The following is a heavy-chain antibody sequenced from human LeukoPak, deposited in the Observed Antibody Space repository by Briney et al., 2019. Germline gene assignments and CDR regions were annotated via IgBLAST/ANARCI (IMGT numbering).Heavy chain of an antibody. V-gene: IGHV3-7*01. CDR3: ARDSAVSSFDY. CDR2: IKQDGSDK. D-gene: IGHD2-8*01. J-gene: IGHJ4*02. CDR1: GFTFSSYW. Sequence: PGGSLRLSCAASGFTFSSYWMSRVRQAPGKGLEWVANIKQDGSDKYYVDSVKGRFTISRDNAKNSLYLQMNSLRAEDTAVYYCARDSAVSSFDYWGQGTLVTVSS.